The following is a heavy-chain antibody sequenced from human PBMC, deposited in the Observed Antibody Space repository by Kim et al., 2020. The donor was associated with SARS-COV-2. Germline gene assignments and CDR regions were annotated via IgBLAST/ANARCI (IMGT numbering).Heavy chain of an antibody. CDR3: ARTPSITIFGVVGWFDP. D-gene: IGHD3-3*01. Sequence: SETLSLTCTVSGGSISSYYWSWIRQPPGKGLAWIGYISYSGSTNYNPSLKSRVTISVDTSKNQFSLKLSSVTAADTDVYYCARTPSITIFGVVGWFDPWGQGTLVTVSS. V-gene: IGHV4-59*08. J-gene: IGHJ5*02. CDR1: GGSISSYY. CDR2: ISYSGST.